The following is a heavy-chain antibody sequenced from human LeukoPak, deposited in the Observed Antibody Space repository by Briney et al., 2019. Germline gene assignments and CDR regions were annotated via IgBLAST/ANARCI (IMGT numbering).Heavy chain of an antibody. V-gene: IGHV1-2*02. CDR2: INPNSGGT. CDR1: GYTFTGYY. Sequence: EASVKVSCKASGYTFTGYYMHWVRQAPGQGLEWMGWINPNSGGTNYAQKFQGRVTMTRDTSISTAYMELSRLRSDDTAVYYCASSGSDGYNQHHPLLDYWGQGTLVTVSS. D-gene: IGHD1-26*01. CDR3: ASSGSDGYNQHHPLLDY. J-gene: IGHJ4*02.